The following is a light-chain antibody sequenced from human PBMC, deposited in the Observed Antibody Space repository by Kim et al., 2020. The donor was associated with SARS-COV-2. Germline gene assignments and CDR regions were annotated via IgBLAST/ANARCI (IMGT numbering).Light chain of an antibody. V-gene: IGKV3-20*01. CDR3: QQYGNIPRT. J-gene: IGKJ5*01. CDR1: QSVISNF. CDR2: ITS. Sequence: EIVLTQSPGTLSLSPGERATLSCRASQSVISNFLACYQQKPGQAPRLLIYITSTRTSGIPDRFSGSGSGTAFTLTISKLEPEDFAVYYCQQYGNIPRTFGQGTRLEIK.